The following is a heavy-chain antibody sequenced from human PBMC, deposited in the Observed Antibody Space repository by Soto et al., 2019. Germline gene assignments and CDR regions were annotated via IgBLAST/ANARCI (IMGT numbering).Heavy chain of an antibody. Sequence: ETLNLSCKVSGYYFPSYCIASVLQMPGKGLELMGIIYPSDSDTRYRPSFQGQVTISADKSISSAYLQWSSLRASDTAMYYCARGGVSTRTFDYWGQGTPVTVSS. D-gene: IGHD3-3*01. J-gene: IGHJ4*02. CDR1: GYYFPSYC. CDR2: IYPSDSDT. V-gene: IGHV5-51*01. CDR3: ARGGVSTRTFDY.